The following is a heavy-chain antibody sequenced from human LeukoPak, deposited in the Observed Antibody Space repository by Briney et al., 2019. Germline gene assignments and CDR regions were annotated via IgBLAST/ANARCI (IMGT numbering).Heavy chain of an antibody. V-gene: IGHV1-2*02. CDR1: GGTFSRYG. Sequence: GASVKVSCKASGGTFSRYGINWVRQAPGQGLEWMGGIIPIFGAANYAQKFQGRVTMTRDTSISTAYMELSRLRSDDTAVYYCARDPNQFYYDSSGYLYWGQGTLVTVSS. D-gene: IGHD3-22*01. J-gene: IGHJ4*02. CDR2: IIPIFGAA. CDR3: ARDPNQFYYDSSGYLY.